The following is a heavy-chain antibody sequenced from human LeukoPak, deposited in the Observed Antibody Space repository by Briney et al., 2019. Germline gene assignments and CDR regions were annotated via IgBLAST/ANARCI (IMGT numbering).Heavy chain of an antibody. CDR1: GGSISSGDYY. D-gene: IGHD5-18*01. CDR2: IYYSGST. J-gene: IGHJ6*02. CDR3: ARAHSPYYYGMDV. Sequence: SQTLSLTCTVSGGSISSGDYYWSWIRQPPGKGLEWIGYIYYSGSTYYNPSLKSRVTISVDTSKNQFSLKLSSVTAADTAVYYCARAHSPYYYGMDVWGQGTTVTVSS. V-gene: IGHV4-30-4*01.